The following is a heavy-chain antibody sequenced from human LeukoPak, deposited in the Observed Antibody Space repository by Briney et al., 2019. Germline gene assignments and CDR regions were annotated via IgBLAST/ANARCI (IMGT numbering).Heavy chain of an antibody. V-gene: IGHV3-33*01. Sequence: GGSLRLSCAASGVTFSSYGMHWVRQAPGMGLEWVAVIWYDGSNKYYADSVKGRFTISRDNSENTLYLQMNSLRAEDTAVYYCASAYGDYFDCWGQGTLVTVSS. CDR1: GVTFSSYG. J-gene: IGHJ4*02. CDR3: ASAYGDYFDC. CDR2: IWYDGSNK. D-gene: IGHD4-17*01.